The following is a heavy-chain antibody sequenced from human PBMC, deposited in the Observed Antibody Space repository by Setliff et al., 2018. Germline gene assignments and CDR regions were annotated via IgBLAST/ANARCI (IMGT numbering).Heavy chain of an antibody. V-gene: IGHV5-51*01. CDR2: IFPGNSDT. CDR3: ARRLSAAGLDY. J-gene: IGHJ4*02. D-gene: IGHD6-13*01. Sequence: GESLKISCKGSGYSFSSYWIGWVRQMPGKGLEWMGIIFPGNSDTRYGPSFQGQVTISADKSISTAYLQWSSLKASDTAMYYCARRLSAAGLDYWGQGTLVTVSS. CDR1: GYSFSSYW.